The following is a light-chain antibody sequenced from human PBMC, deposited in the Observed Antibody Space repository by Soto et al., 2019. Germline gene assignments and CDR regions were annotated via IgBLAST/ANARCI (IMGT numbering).Light chain of an antibody. CDR3: GSYTSDKTWV. CDR1: NTDVGHDEF. J-gene: IGLJ3*02. Sequence: QSVLTQPASVSGSPGQSITITCNGSNTDVGHDEFVSWYQQHPGKAPKLIIYDVSRRPSGVSDRFSGSKSGNTASLTISGLQAEDGADYYCGSYTSDKTWVFGGGTKLTVL. V-gene: IGLV2-14*03. CDR2: DVS.